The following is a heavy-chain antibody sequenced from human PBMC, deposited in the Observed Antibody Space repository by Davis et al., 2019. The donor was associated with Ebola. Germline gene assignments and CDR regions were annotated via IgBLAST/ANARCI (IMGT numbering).Heavy chain of an antibody. CDR1: GFTFSDHY. V-gene: IGHV3-23*01. D-gene: IGHD2-2*01. CDR3: AKAGCGSTSCYSNQ. CDR2: ISSGATST. Sequence: GESLKISCAASGFTFSDHYMDWVRQPPGKGLEWVSIISSGATSTYYADSVKGRFTISRDNSKNTLYLQMNSLRAEDTAQYYCAKAGCGSTSCYSNQWGRGTLVTVSS. J-gene: IGHJ4*02.